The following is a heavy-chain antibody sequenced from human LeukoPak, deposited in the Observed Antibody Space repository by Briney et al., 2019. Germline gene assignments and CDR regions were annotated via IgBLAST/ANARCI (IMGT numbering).Heavy chain of an antibody. J-gene: IGHJ4*02. V-gene: IGHV4-61*03. CDR1: GDSVSNGNYY. Sequence: PSETLSLTCTVSGDSVSNGNYYWSWLRQPPGKALEWIGHIYYTGNTYYNPSLEGRVTISVDTSKSHFSVKLSSVTAADTAVYYCARSQNYYGSGDYWSQGTLVTVSS. D-gene: IGHD3-10*01. CDR3: ARSQNYYGSGDY. CDR2: IYYTGNT.